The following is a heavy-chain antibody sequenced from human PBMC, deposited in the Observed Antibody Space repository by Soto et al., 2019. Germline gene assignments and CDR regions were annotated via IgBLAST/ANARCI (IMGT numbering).Heavy chain of an antibody. J-gene: IGHJ3*02. Sequence: PGGSLRLSCAASGFTFSSYGMRRVRQAPGKGLEWVAVIWYDGSNKYYADSVKGRFTISRDNSKNTLYLQMNSLRAEDTAVYYCARADGSVVDDAFDIWGQGTMVTVSS. CDR1: GFTFSSYG. CDR2: IWYDGSNK. D-gene: IGHD3-10*01. CDR3: ARADGSVVDDAFDI. V-gene: IGHV3-33*01.